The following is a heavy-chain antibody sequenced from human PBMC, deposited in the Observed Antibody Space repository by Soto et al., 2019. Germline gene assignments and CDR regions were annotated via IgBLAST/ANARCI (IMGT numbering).Heavy chain of an antibody. CDR1: GGSISSSSYY. CDR3: VGYYDILTGYYKVDY. V-gene: IGHV4-39*01. D-gene: IGHD3-9*01. CDR2: IYYSGRT. J-gene: IGHJ4*02. Sequence: PSETLSLTCTVPGGSISSSSYYWGWLRQPPGKGLEWFGSIYYSGRTYYNPSLKSRVTISVDTSKNQFSLKLSSVTAADTAVYYCVGYYDILTGYYKVDYWGQGTLVTVSS.